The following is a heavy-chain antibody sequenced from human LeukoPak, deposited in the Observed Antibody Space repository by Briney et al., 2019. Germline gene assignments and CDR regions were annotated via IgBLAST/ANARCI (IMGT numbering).Heavy chain of an antibody. CDR3: VSFYETY. J-gene: IGHJ4*02. Sequence: GGSLRLSCAASGNYWMHWVRQAPGKGPVWVSHINSDGSWTSYADSVKGRFTISKDNAKNTVYLQMNNLRAEDTAVYYCVSFYETYWGRGTLVTVSS. CDR2: INSDGSWT. CDR1: GNYW. D-gene: IGHD2/OR15-2a*01. V-gene: IGHV3-74*01.